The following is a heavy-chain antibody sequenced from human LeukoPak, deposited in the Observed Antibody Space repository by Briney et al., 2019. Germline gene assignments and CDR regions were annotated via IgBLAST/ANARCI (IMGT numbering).Heavy chain of an antibody. CDR2: ISYDGSNK. Sequence: GGSLRLSCAASGFTFSSYGMPWVRQAPGKGLEWVAVISYDGSNKYYADSVKGRFTISRDNSKNTLYLQMNSLRAEDTAVYYCAKSLVVVRENGMDVWGQGTTVTVSS. D-gene: IGHD2-2*01. CDR1: GFTFSSYG. CDR3: AKSLVVVRENGMDV. J-gene: IGHJ6*02. V-gene: IGHV3-30*18.